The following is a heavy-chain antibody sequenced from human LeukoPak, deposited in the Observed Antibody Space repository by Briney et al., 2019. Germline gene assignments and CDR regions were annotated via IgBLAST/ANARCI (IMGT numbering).Heavy chain of an antibody. CDR2: FDPEDGET. V-gene: IGHV1-24*01. Sequence: ASVKVSCKVSGYTLTELSMHWVRQAPGKGLEWMGGFDPEDGETIYAQKFQGRVTMTEDTSTDTAYMELSSLRSEDTAVYYCATDLSYGSGSYYPKPRGDWGQGTLVTVSS. J-gene: IGHJ4*02. CDR3: ATDLSYGSGSYYPKPRGD. CDR1: GYTLTELS. D-gene: IGHD3-10*01.